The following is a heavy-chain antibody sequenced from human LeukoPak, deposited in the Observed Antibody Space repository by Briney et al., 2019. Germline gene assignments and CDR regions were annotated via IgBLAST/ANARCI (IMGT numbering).Heavy chain of an antibody. CDR3: ARDRVRYGIRPIDY. D-gene: IGHD4-17*01. J-gene: IGHJ4*02. CDR1: GGSITSSSYY. V-gene: IGHV4-39*07. CDR2: IYYSGGT. Sequence: SETLSLTCTVSGGSITSSSYYWGWIRQPPGKGLEWIGIIYYSGGTYYNPSLKSRVTISVDTSKNRFSLKLSSVTAADTAVYYCARDRVRYGIRPIDYWGQGTLVTVSS.